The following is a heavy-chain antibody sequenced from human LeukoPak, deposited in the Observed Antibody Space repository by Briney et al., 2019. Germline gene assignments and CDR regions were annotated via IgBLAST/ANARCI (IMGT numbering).Heavy chain of an antibody. CDR3: ARDENQLLYGGGLYFDY. J-gene: IGHJ4*02. Sequence: SETLSLTCTVSGGSISSYYWSWIRQPAGKGLEWIGRIYTSGSTNYNPSLKSRVTMSVDTSKNQFSLKLSSVTAADTAVYYCARDENQLLYGGGLYFDYWGQGTLVTVSS. D-gene: IGHD2-2*02. V-gene: IGHV4-4*07. CDR1: GGSISSYY. CDR2: IYTSGST.